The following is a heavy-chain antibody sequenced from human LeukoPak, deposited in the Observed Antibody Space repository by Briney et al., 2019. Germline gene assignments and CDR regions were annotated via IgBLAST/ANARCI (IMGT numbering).Heavy chain of an antibody. J-gene: IGHJ6*03. D-gene: IGHD6-6*01. Sequence: GGSLRPPCGALGISFDDLGMAWVRQVPGKGLEGGAGINWNGANTGYADSVRRRFNIYRDNAKNSLYLQMNSLRAEDTALYYCARAFCPTIKFCNSSYFMDVWGKGTTVNVS. CDR1: GISFDDLG. V-gene: IGHV3-20*04. CDR3: ARAFCPTIKFCNSSYFMDV. CDR2: INWNGANT.